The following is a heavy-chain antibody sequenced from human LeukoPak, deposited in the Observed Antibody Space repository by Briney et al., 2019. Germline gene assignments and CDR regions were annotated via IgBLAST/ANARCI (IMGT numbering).Heavy chain of an antibody. D-gene: IGHD3-10*01. CDR1: GYTFTNYD. Sequence: ASVMVSCKASGYTFTNYDISWVRQATGQGLEWMGWMNPNTGNTVYAQNFHDRVTLTRNTSINTAYMELSSLRFEDTAVYYCARGLDTSPVGSFDYWGQGTLVTVSS. CDR3: ARGLDTSPVGSFDY. V-gene: IGHV1-8*01. CDR2: MNPNTGNT. J-gene: IGHJ4*02.